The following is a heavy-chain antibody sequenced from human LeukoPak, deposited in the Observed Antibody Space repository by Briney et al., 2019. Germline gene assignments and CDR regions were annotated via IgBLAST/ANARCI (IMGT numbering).Heavy chain of an antibody. D-gene: IGHD6-6*01. CDR2: IYYSGST. CDR3: ARVAARYVGMDV. V-gene: IGHV4-59*01. Sequence: PSETLSLTCTVSAGSINNYYWSWIRQPPGKGLEWIGYIYYSGSTNYNPSLKSRVTISVDTSKKQVSLNLSSVTVADTAVYYCARVAARYVGMDVWGQGTTVTVSS. CDR1: AGSINNYY. J-gene: IGHJ6*02.